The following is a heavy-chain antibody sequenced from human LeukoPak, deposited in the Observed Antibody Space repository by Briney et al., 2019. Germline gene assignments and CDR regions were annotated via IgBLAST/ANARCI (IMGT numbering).Heavy chain of an antibody. CDR2: IYYSGST. V-gene: IGHV4-59*01. CDR1: GGSISSYY. Sequence: SETLSLTRTVSGGSISSYYWSWIRQPPGKGLEWIGYIYYSGSTNYNPSLKSRVTISVDTSKNQFSLKLSSVTAADTAVYYCAREHSSGYHDYWGQGTLVTVSS. J-gene: IGHJ4*02. D-gene: IGHD3-22*01. CDR3: AREHSSGYHDY.